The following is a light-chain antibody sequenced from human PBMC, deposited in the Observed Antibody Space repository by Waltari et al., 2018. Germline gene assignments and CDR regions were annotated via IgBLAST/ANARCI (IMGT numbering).Light chain of an antibody. CDR3: ATWDDTLNMV. CDR1: SSNIGTYY. CDR2: RND. V-gene: IGLV1-47*01. Sequence: QSVLTQPPSASETPGQRVTISCSGSSSNIGTYYLYWYQQLPGTAPKLLIYRNDHRPAGVPDRFSGSKSGTSASLAISGLRSEDEADYYCATWDDTLNMVFGGGTKLTVL. J-gene: IGLJ2*01.